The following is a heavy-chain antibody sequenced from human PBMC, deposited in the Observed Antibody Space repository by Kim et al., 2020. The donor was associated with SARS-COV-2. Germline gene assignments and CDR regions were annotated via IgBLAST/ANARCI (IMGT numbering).Heavy chain of an antibody. CDR2: INHSGST. Sequence: SETLSLTCAVYGGSFSGYYWSWIRQPPGKGLEWIGEINHSGSTNYNPSLKSRVTISVDTSKNQFSLKLSSVTAADTAVYYCARAHDYYDSSGSIKNYFD. CDR3: ARAHDYYDSSGSIKNYFD. D-gene: IGHD3-22*01. J-gene: IGHJ4*01. V-gene: IGHV4-34*01. CDR1: GGSFSGYY.